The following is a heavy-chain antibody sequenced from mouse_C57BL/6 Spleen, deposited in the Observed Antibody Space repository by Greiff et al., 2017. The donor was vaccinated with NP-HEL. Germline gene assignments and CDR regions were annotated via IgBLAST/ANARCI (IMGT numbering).Heavy chain of an antibody. CDR3: ATLDFFPTYRTYYAIAY. Sequence: QVQLQQPGAELVKPGASVKMSCKASGYTFTSYWITWVKQRPGQGLEWIGDIYPGSGSTNYNEKFKSKATLTVDTSSSTSYMPLSSLTSDDSAVYYFATLDFFPTYRTYYAIAYWGHGTSVTVSS. J-gene: IGHJ4*01. CDR1: GYTFTSYW. D-gene: IGHD2-14*01. CDR2: IYPGSGST. V-gene: IGHV1-55*01.